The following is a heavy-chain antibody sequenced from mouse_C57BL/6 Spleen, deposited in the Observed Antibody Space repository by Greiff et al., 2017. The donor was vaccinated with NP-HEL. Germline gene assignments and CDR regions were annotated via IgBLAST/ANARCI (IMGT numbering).Heavy chain of an antibody. V-gene: IGHV1-50*01. CDR3: AIYDYDPVYYFDY. CDR1: GYTFTSYW. J-gene: IGHJ2*01. CDR2: IDPSDSYT. D-gene: IGHD2-4*01. Sequence: QVQLQQPGAELVKPGASVKLSCKASGYTFTSYWMQWVKQRPGQGLEWIGEIDPSDSYTNYNQKFKGKATLTVDTSSSTAYMQLSSLTSEDSAVYYCAIYDYDPVYYFDYWGQGTTLTVSS.